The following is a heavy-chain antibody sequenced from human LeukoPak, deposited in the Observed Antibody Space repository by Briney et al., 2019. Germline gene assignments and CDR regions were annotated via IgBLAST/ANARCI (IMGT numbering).Heavy chain of an antibody. Sequence: GGSLRLSCAASGFTFSSYGMHWVRQAPGKGLEWVAFILYDGSNKDYADSVKGRFTISRDNSKNTLYLQMNSLRDEDTAVYYCVRDKEVVTGIGWFDPWGQGTLVTVSS. CDR3: VRDKEVVTGIGWFDP. CDR2: ILYDGSNK. J-gene: IGHJ5*02. CDR1: GFTFSSYG. D-gene: IGHD2-21*02. V-gene: IGHV3-30*03.